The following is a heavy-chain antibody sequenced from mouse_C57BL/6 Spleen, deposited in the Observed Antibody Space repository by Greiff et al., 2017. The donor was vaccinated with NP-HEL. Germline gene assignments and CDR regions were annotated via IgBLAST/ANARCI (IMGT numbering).Heavy chain of an antibody. CDR2: IHPNSGST. CDR3: ARGGSGYHYDWYFDY. V-gene: IGHV1-64*01. D-gene: IGHD2-4*01. CDR1: GYTFTSYW. Sequence: QVQLQQPGAELVKPGASVKLSCKASGYTFTSYWMHWVKQRPGQGLEWIGMIHPNSGSTNYNEKFKSKATLTVDKSSSTAYMQLRSLTSEDSAVYDCARGGSGYHYDWYFDYWGQGTTLTVSS. J-gene: IGHJ2*01.